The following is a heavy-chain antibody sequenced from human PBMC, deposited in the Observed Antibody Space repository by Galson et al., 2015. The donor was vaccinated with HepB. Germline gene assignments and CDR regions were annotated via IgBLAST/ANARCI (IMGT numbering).Heavy chain of an antibody. Sequence: SVKVSCKASGYTFTSYYMHRVRQAPGQGLEWMGIINPSGGSTSYAQKFQGRVTMTRDTSTSTVYMELSSQRSEDTAVYYCARDSSGWPRPDYWGQGTLVTVSS. J-gene: IGHJ4*02. CDR3: ARDSSGWPRPDY. D-gene: IGHD6-19*01. CDR1: GYTFTSYY. V-gene: IGHV1-46*01. CDR2: INPSGGST.